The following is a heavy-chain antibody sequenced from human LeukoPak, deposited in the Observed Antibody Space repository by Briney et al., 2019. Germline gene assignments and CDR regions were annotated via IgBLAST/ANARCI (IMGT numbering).Heavy chain of an antibody. Sequence: PSETLSLTCTVSGYSISSGYYWGWIRKPPGKGLEWIGSIYHSGSTYYNPSLKSRVTISVDTSKNQFSLKLSSVTAADTAVYYCARDRRGFDWFDYWGQGTLVTVSS. J-gene: IGHJ5*01. CDR2: IYHSGST. CDR3: ARDRRGFDWFDY. D-gene: IGHD3-10*01. V-gene: IGHV4-38-2*02. CDR1: GYSISSGYY.